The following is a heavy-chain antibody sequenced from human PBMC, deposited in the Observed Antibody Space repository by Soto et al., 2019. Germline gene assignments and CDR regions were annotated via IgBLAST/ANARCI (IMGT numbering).Heavy chain of an antibody. Sequence: SETLSLTCTVSGGSISRYYWSWIRQPPGKGLEWIGYIYYTGSTNYNPSLKSRVTISVDTSKNQFSLKLTSVNTADTAIYYCTRGGDPYKTGHWGQGTLVTVSS. CDR3: TRGGDPYKTGH. D-gene: IGHD2-21*01. V-gene: IGHV4-59*13. CDR2: IYYTGST. CDR1: GGSISRYY. J-gene: IGHJ4*02.